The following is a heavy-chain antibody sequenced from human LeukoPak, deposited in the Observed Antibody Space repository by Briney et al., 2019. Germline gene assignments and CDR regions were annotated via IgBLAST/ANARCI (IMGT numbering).Heavy chain of an antibody. D-gene: IGHD2-15*01. CDR2: ISAYNGNT. Sequence: ASVKVSCKASGYTFTSYGISWVRQAPGQGLEWMGCISAYNGNTNYAQKLQGRVTMTTDTSTSTAYMELRSLRSDDTAVYYCARDRVLSYCSGGSCYFGYWGQGTLVTVSS. CDR1: GYTFTSYG. V-gene: IGHV1-18*01. CDR3: ARDRVLSYCSGGSCYFGY. J-gene: IGHJ4*02.